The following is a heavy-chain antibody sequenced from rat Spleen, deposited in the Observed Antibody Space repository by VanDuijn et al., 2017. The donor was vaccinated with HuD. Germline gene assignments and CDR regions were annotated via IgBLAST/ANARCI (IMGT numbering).Heavy chain of an antibody. CDR2: ISTRGGST. Sequence: EVQLVESGGDLVQPGRSMKLSCAASGFTFSSSPMAWVRQAPTKGLGWVATISTRGGSTYYRDSVKGRFTISRDIAKSTLYLQMNNLRSEDTATYYCTRGTYFRHWGQGVMVTVSS. CDR1: GFTFSSSP. J-gene: IGHJ2*01. V-gene: IGHV5-46*01. D-gene: IGHD4-6*01. CDR3: TRGTYFRH.